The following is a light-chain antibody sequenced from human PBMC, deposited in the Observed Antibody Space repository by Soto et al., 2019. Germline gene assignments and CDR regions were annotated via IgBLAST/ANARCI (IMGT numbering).Light chain of an antibody. CDR2: AAS. V-gene: IGKV1-39*01. CDR3: QQSYCTPPWT. J-gene: IGKJ1*01. Sequence: DIQMTQPPSSLSASVGDRVTITCRASPSISSYLNWYQQRRGKAPKLLIYAASSLQSGVPSRFSGSGSGTDFTLTISSLQPENFATYYCQQSYCTPPWTFGQGTKVEIK. CDR1: PSISSY.